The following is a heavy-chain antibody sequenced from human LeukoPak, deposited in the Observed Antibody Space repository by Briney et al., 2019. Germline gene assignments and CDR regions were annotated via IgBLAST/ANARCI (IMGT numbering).Heavy chain of an antibody. D-gene: IGHD5-18*01. V-gene: IGHV1-18*01. J-gene: IGHJ4*02. CDR1: GYTFTTYG. CDR3: ARDRMDTGTYFDY. CDR2: ISTYNGNT. Sequence: ASVKVSCRSSGYTFTTYGITWVRQAPGQGLEWMGWISTYNGNTNYAQKLQGRVTMTTDTSTSTAYMELRSLRSDDTAMYYCARDRMDTGTYFDYWGQGTLVTVSS.